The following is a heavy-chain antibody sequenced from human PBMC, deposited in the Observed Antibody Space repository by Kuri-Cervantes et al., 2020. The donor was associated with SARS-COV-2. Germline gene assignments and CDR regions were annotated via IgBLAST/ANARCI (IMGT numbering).Heavy chain of an antibody. D-gene: IGHD6-19*01. V-gene: IGHV4-34*01. CDR3: ARGGRIAVAGTLITIYYYYGMDV. CDR1: GGSFSGYY. Sequence: SETLSLTCAVYGGSFSGYYWSWIRQPPGKGLEWIGEINHSGSTNYNPSLKSRVTISVDTSKNQFSLKLSSVTAADTAVYYCARGGRIAVAGTLITIYYYYGMDVWGQGTTVTVSS. J-gene: IGHJ6*02. CDR2: INHSGST.